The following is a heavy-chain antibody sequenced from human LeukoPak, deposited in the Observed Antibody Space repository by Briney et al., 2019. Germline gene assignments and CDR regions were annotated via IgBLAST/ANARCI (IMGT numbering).Heavy chain of an antibody. D-gene: IGHD5-18*01. V-gene: IGHV1-18*01. CDR2: ISAYNGNT. CDR1: GYTFTSYG. CDR3: ARAVYSYGLFDY. Sequence: ASVKVSCKASGYTFTSYGISWVRQAPGQGLEWMGWISAYNGNTNYAQKLQGRVTMTTDTSTSTAYMELSSLRSEDTAVYYCARAVYSYGLFDYWGQGTLVTVSS. J-gene: IGHJ4*02.